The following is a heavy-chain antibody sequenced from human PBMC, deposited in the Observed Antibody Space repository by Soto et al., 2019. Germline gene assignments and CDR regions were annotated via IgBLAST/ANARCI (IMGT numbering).Heavy chain of an antibody. CDR2: IYYSGST. CDR1: GGSIGSSRYY. D-gene: IGHD5-12*01. V-gene: IGHV4-39*01. J-gene: IGHJ4*02. CDR3: ARHEEMATMEYYFAY. Sequence: QLQLQESGPGLVKPSETLSLTCTVSGGSIGSSRYYWGWIRQPPGKGLEWIGSIYYSGSTYYTPSLSSRLTIYVDMSKTQLPLKLNSVTAPYTAVYYCARHEEMATMEYYFAYWGQGTLVTVSS.